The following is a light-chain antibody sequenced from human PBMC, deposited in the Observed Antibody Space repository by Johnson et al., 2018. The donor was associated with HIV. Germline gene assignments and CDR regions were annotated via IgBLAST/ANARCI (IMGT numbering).Light chain of an antibody. CDR2: EDD. V-gene: IGLV1-51*02. CDR1: SSNIGKNH. J-gene: IGLJ1*01. Sequence: QFVLTQPPSVSAAPGQKVTISCSGSSSNIGKNHVSWYQPFPGTAPKLLVYEDDKRPPGIPDRFSGSKSGTSATLGITGLQTGDEADYYCGTWDSSLSAGNVFGTGTKVTVL. CDR3: GTWDSSLSAGNV.